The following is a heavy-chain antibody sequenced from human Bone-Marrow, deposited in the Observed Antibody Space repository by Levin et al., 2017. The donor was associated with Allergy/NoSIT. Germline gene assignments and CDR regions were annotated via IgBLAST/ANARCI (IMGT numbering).Heavy chain of an antibody. CDR3: ARSPYCGDDCYSNDFDY. V-gene: IGHV5-10-1*01. Sequence: GASVKVSCKGSGYNFIASWINWVRQRPGKGLEWMGRVDPTDSRAQHSPSFQGHVSMSVDKSVTTAFLHWSSLEASDTAIYYCARSPYCGDDCYSNDFDYWGQGTPVSVSS. J-gene: IGHJ4*02. CDR1: GYNFIASW. CDR2: VDPTDSRA. D-gene: IGHD2-21*02.